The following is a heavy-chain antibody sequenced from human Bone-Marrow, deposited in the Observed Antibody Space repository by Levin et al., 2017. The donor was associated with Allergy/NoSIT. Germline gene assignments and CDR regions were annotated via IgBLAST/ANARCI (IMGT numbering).Heavy chain of an antibody. Sequence: ASVKVSCKASGYTFSKYAISWVRQAPGQGLEWMGWVTAYNGNTNYAQKFQGRVTMTTDTSTSTAYMELRSLRSDDTAIYYCAREISQSGLYSSGWVEWLDPWGQGTVVTVAS. J-gene: IGHJ5*02. CDR1: GYTFSKYA. V-gene: IGHV1-18*01. D-gene: IGHD6-19*01. CDR3: AREISQSGLYSSGWVEWLDP. CDR2: VTAYNGNT.